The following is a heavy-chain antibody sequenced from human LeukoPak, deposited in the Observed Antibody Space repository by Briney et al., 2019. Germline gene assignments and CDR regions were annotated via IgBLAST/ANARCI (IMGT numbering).Heavy chain of an antibody. CDR3: ARDSAVAGHFDY. V-gene: IGHV3-33*01. D-gene: IGHD6-19*01. CDR2: IWYDGSNK. J-gene: IGHJ4*02. CDR1: GFTFSSYG. Sequence: QSGRSLRLSCAASGFTFSSYGMHWVRQAPGKGLEWVAVIWYDGSNKYYADSVKGRFTISRDNSKNTLYLQMNSLRAEDTAVYYCARDSAVAGHFDYWGQGTLVTVSS.